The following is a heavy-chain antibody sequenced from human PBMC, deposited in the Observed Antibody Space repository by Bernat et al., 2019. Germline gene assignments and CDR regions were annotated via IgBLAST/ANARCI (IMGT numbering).Heavy chain of an antibody. V-gene: IGHV4-39*01. CDR2: IYYSGRT. J-gene: IGHJ6*02. Sequence: QLQLQESGPGLVKASETLSLTCTVSGGSINSHSYYWGWIRQPPGKGLEWIGSIYYSGRTYYNPSLKSRVTISVDTSKTQFSLKLSSVTAADTAVYYRARGVPMAPVYYGMDVWGQGTTVTVSS. D-gene: IGHD3-10*01. CDR3: ARGVPMAPVYYGMDV. CDR1: GGSINSHSYY.